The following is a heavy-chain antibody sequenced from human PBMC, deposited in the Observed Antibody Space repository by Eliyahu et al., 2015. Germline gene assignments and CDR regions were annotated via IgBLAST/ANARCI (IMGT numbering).Heavy chain of an antibody. CDR3: ARDYGDYVDYYYYYGMDV. CDR2: MNPNSGNT. Sequence: QVQLVQSGAEVKKPGASVXVSCKASGXTFTSXXINWVRQATGQGLEWMGWMNPNSGNTGYAQKFQGRVTMTRNTSISTAYMELSSLRSEDTAVYYCARDYGDYVDYYYYYGMDVWDQGTTVTVSS. CDR1: GXTFTSXX. J-gene: IGHJ6*02. V-gene: IGHV1-8*01. D-gene: IGHD4-17*01.